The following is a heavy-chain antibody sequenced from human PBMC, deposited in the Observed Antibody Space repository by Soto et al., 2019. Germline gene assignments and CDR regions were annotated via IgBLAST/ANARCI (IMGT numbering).Heavy chain of an antibody. D-gene: IGHD2-15*01. CDR1: GGTFGSYA. CDR2: VIPIFGTP. J-gene: IGHJ4*02. CDR3: AKIRWTISLQEEDAI. V-gene: IGHV1-69*06. Sequence: QVQLVQSGAEVKKPGSSVKVSCKSSGGTFGSYAISWVRQVPGQGLEWMGGVIPIFGTPHYAQKFHGRVTITADIPTSTAYLELSSLKSADTAVYYCAKIRWTISLQEEDAIWGQGTLVTVSS.